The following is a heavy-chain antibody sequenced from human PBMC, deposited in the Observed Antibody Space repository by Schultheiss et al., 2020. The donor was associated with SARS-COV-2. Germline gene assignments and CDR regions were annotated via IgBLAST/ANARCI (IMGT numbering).Heavy chain of an antibody. Sequence: ASVKVSCKASGYTFTSYYMHWVRQAPGQGLEWMGIINPSGGSTSYAQKFQGRVTMTWDTSISTAYVDLSSLTSDDTAVYYCARDPFERRPSLDDWGQGTLVTVSS. CDR3: ARDPFERRPSLDD. CDR1: GYTFTSYY. CDR2: INPSGGST. J-gene: IGHJ4*02. D-gene: IGHD3-16*01. V-gene: IGHV1-46*01.